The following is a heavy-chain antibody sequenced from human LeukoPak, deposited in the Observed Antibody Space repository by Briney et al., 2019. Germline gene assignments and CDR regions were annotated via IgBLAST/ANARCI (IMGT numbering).Heavy chain of an antibody. CDR3: ARDNGALVNYYGSGSYYNDY. CDR1: GFTFSAYA. V-gene: IGHV3-23*01. J-gene: IGHJ4*02. Sequence: PGGCLRLSCAVSGFTFSAYAMSWVRQAPGKGLEWVSAISGSGGRTYSGDSVKGRFTISRDNSKNTLYLQMNSLRAEDTAVYYCARDNGALVNYYGSGSYYNDYWGQATLVTVSS. CDR2: ISGSGGRT. D-gene: IGHD3-10*01.